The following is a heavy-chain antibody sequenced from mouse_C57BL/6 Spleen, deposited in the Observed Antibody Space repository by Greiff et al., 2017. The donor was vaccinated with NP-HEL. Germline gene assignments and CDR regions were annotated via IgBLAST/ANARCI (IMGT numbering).Heavy chain of an antibody. Sequence: VQLKESGGDLVKPGGSLKLSCAASGFTFSSYGMSWVRQTPDKRLEWVATISSGGSYTYYPDSVKGRFTISRDNAKNTLYLQMSSLKSEDTAMYYCARRGYDRDAMDYWGQGTSVTVSS. V-gene: IGHV5-6*01. J-gene: IGHJ4*01. CDR2: ISSGGSYT. D-gene: IGHD2-3*01. CDR1: GFTFSSYG. CDR3: ARRGYDRDAMDY.